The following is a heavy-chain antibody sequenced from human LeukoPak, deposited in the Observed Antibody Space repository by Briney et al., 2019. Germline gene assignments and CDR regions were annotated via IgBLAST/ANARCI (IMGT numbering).Heavy chain of an antibody. CDR3: ARDPRGDLYAFDI. D-gene: IGHD2-21*02. CDR1: GYTFTDYY. V-gene: IGHV1-2*06. J-gene: IGHJ3*02. Sequence: GASVKVSCKASGYTFTDYYMHWVRQAPGQGLEWMGRINPNIGGTNFAQKFQGRVTMTRDTSISTAYMELSRLRSDDTAVYYCARDPRGDLYAFDIWGQGTMVTVSS. CDR2: INPNIGGT.